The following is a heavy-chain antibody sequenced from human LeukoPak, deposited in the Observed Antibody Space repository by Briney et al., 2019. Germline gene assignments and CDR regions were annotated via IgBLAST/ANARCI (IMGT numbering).Heavy chain of an antibody. D-gene: IGHD3-3*01. Sequence: ASVKVSCKASGYTFTSYDIKWVRQATGQGLEWMGWMNPNRGNTGYAQKFQGRVTMTRNTSISTAYMELSSMRSEDTAVYYCARGRPTYYDFWSGYYYYGMDVWGQGTTVTVSS. V-gene: IGHV1-8*01. CDR3: ARGRPTYYDFWSGYYYYGMDV. CDR2: MNPNRGNT. CDR1: GYTFTSYD. J-gene: IGHJ6*02.